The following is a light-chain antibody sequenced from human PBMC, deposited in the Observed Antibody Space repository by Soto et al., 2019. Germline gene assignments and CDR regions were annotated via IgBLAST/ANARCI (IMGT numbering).Light chain of an antibody. CDR3: QQYGSSPT. Sequence: EIVLTQSPGTLSLSPGERATHSCRASQSVSSSYLAWNQQKPGQAPRLLIYGAYSRATGIPDRFSGSWSGTDFSLTISRLEPEDVAVYYCQQYGSSPTFGPGTKVHIK. J-gene: IGKJ3*01. CDR2: GAY. V-gene: IGKV3-20*01. CDR1: QSVSSSY.